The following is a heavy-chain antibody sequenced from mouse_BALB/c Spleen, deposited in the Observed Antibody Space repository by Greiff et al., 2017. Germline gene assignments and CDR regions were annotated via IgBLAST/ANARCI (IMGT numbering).Heavy chain of an antibody. V-gene: IGHV1S127*01. CDR2: IDPSDSYT. CDR1: GYTFTSYW. D-gene: IGHD1-1*01. J-gene: IGHJ4*01. Sequence: QVQLQQPGAELVKPGASVKMSCKASGYTFTSYWMHWVKQRPGQGLEWIGVIDPSDSYTSYNQKFKGKATLTVDTSSSTAYMQLSSLTSEDSAVYYCTRGATYYYGSSYYAMDYWGQGTSVTVSS. CDR3: TRGATYYYGSSYYAMDY.